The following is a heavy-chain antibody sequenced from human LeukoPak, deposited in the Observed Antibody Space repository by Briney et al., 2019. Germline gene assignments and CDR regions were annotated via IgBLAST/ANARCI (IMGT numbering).Heavy chain of an antibody. V-gene: IGHV3-74*01. D-gene: IGHD6-13*01. CDR2: INSDGSST. CDR3: ARDSAAAAPDY. Sequence: PGGSLRLACAASGFTFSSYWMHWVRQAPGKGLVWVSRINSDGSSTSYADSVKGRFTISRDNAKNTLYLQMNSLRAEDTAVYYCARDSAAAAPDYWGQGTLVTVSS. CDR1: GFTFSSYW. J-gene: IGHJ4*02.